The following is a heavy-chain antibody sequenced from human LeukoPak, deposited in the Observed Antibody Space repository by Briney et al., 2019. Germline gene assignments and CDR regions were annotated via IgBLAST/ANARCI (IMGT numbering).Heavy chain of an antibody. CDR3: ARDYYGSGSYYIDDYYCYYMDV. J-gene: IGHJ6*03. CDR1: GGTFTSYA. Sequence: PVKVSCKASGGTFTSYAITWVRPAPGQGLEWIGWIIPIFGTANYAQKSQGRVTITTDESTSTAYMELSSLRSEDTAVYYCARDYYGSGSYYIDDYYCYYMDVWGKGTTVTVSS. V-gene: IGHV1-69*05. D-gene: IGHD3-10*01. CDR2: IIPIFGTA.